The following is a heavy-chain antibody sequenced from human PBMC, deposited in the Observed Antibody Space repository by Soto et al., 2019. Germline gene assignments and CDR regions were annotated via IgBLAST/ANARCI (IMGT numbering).Heavy chain of an antibody. CDR1: VFSFGGYW. Sequence: SLRITCASAVFSFGGYWRSLVRHALWRGLEWVSFINWNSGSRGYADSVRGRFTISRDNANNSLYLQMNNLRAEDTALYYCGRDPLMGIVVGRGLDYWVQGIMVPV. CDR2: INWNSGSR. J-gene: IGHJ4*02. CDR3: GRDPLMGIVVGRGLDY. V-gene: IGHV3-9*01. D-gene: IGHD1-26*01.